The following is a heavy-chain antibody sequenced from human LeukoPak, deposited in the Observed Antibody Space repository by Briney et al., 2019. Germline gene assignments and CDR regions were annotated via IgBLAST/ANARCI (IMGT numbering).Heavy chain of an antibody. Sequence: GESLKISCKGSGYSFTTYWIGWVRQMPGKGLEWMGIIYPDDSDTRYSPSFQGQVTISADKSISTAYLRWSSLKASDTAMYYCTRQLELQNYYGMDVWGQGTTVTVSS. V-gene: IGHV5-51*01. CDR1: GYSFTTYW. CDR2: IYPDDSDT. D-gene: IGHD1-7*01. J-gene: IGHJ6*02. CDR3: TRQLELQNYYGMDV.